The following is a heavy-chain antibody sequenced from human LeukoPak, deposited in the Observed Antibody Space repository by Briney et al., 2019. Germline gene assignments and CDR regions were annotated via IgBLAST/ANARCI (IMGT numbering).Heavy chain of an antibody. CDR3: ARLSYYGSGSYLGMDV. CDR2: IYPGDSDT. Sequence: GASLQISCKGSGSSFTSYWIGWVRQLPGKGLEWMGIIYPGDSDTRYSPSFQGQVTISADKSISTAYLQWSSLKASDTAMYYCARLSYYGSGSYLGMDVWGQGTTVTVSS. V-gene: IGHV5-51*01. J-gene: IGHJ6*02. CDR1: GSSFTSYW. D-gene: IGHD3-10*01.